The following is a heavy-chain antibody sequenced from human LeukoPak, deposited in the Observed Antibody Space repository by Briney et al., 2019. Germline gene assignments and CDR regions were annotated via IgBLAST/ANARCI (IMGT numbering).Heavy chain of an antibody. J-gene: IGHJ3*02. CDR3: ASTVLGYCSSTSCYTPTDAFDI. V-gene: IGHV4-39*01. CDR1: GGSLSSSSYY. CDR2: IYYSGST. Sequence: SETLSLTCTVSGGSLSSSSYYWGWVRQPPGRGLEWLGSIYYSGSTYYNPSLKSRATISVDTSKNQFSLKLSSVTAADTAVYYCASTVLGYCSSTSCYTPTDAFDIWGQGTMVTVSS. D-gene: IGHD2-2*02.